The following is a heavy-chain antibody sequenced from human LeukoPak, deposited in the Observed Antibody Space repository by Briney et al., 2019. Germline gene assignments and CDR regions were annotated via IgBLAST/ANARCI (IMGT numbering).Heavy chain of an antibody. J-gene: IGHJ6*03. CDR1: GGSFSGYY. CDR2: IYYSGST. V-gene: IGHV4-59*01. CDR3: ARTLGSSSYYYYYYMDV. Sequence: SETLSLTCAVYGGSFSGYYWSWIRQPPGKGLEWIGYIYYSGSTNYNPSLKSRVTISVDTSKNQFSLKLSSVTAADTAVYYCARTLGSSSYYYYYYMDVWGKGTTVTVSS. D-gene: IGHD6-6*01.